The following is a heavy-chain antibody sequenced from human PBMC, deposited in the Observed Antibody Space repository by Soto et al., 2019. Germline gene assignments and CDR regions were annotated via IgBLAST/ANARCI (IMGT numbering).Heavy chain of an antibody. Sequence: QVQMVQSGAEVKKPGASVKVSCKASGNSFTGYYVHWVRQAPGQGLEWMGWINPKSGGTNYAQKFQGRVTMTRDTSINTAYMELSSLRSDDTAVYFCARDGVVPTMDWGLGTLVTVSS. V-gene: IGHV1-2*02. D-gene: IGHD5-12*01. CDR1: GNSFTGYY. CDR3: ARDGVVPTMD. CDR2: INPKSGGT. J-gene: IGHJ4*02.